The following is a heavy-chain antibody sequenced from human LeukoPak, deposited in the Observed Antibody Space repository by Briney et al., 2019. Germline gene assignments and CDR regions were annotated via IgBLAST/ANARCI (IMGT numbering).Heavy chain of an antibody. V-gene: IGHV3-23*01. D-gene: IGHD3-10*01. CDR3: AKDQRGYGRIVDC. J-gene: IGHJ4*02. CDR2: ISGSGSNT. Sequence: PGGSLRLSCAASGFTFSSYAMSWVRQAPGKGLEWVSSISGSGSNTYYADSVKGRFTISRDNSKNILYLQMNSLRAEDTAIYYCAKDQRGYGRIVDCWGQGTLVTISS. CDR1: GFTFSSYA.